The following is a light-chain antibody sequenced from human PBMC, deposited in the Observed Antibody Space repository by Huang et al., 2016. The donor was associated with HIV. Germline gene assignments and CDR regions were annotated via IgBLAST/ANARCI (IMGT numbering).Light chain of an antibody. CDR1: QDINSW. CDR2: AAS. CDR3: QQANSFPPRFT. V-gene: IGKV1D-12*01. J-gene: IGKJ4*01. Sequence: DIQMTQSPSSVSASVGDRVTITCRASQDINSWLGWYQQKPGKAPKLLIYAASNLQSVVPSRFSGSGSGTDFTLTISSLQPEDFATYYCQQANSFPPRFTFGGGTKVEIK.